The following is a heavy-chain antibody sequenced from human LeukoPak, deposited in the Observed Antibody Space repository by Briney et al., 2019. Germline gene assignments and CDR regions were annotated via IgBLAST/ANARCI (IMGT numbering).Heavy chain of an antibody. CDR1: GYTFTSYY. CDR2: INPSGGST. Sequence: ASVKVSCKASGYTFTSYYMHWVRQAPGQGLEWMGIINPSGGSTSYAQKLQGRVTMTRDMSTSTVYMELSSLRSEDTAVYYCAGSIAARPGLDYWGQGTLVTVSS. D-gene: IGHD6-6*01. J-gene: IGHJ4*02. V-gene: IGHV1-46*01. CDR3: AGSIAARPGLDY.